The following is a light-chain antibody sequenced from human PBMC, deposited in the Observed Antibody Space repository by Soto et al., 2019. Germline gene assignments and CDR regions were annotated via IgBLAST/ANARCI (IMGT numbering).Light chain of an antibody. CDR1: QSISSLS. J-gene: IGKJ5*01. V-gene: IGKV3-20*01. CDR3: QHFGRSSIT. Sequence: ESVLTQSPGTLSLSLGERVTLSCRASQSISSLSLAWYQQKPGQAPRLLIFGASSRATGIPDRFSGSGSGTDFTLTISRLEPEDFAEYYCQHFGRSSITFGQGTRLEIK. CDR2: GAS.